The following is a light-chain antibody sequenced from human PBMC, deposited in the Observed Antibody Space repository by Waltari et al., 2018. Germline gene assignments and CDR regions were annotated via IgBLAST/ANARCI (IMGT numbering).Light chain of an antibody. J-gene: IGKJ1*01. V-gene: IGKV3-15*01. Sequence: EVVMTQSPATLSVSPGERATLSCRASHSVKTNLAWYQQKPGQAPRLVIFDASTRDTGIPARFSGSGSGTEFTLTISSLQPEDSAVYYCQQYNNWPTWTFGQGAKVEIK. CDR1: HSVKTN. CDR2: DAS. CDR3: QQYNNWPTWT.